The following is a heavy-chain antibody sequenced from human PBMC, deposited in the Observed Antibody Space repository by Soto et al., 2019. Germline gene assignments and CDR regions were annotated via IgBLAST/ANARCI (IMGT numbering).Heavy chain of an antibody. J-gene: IGHJ5*02. V-gene: IGHV3-23*01. D-gene: IGHD3-10*01. CDR1: GFTFDTTD. CDR3: VKNSGWFNT. Sequence: QLLQSGGGLVQPGGSLTLSCAASGFTFDTTDMSWVRQAPGEGLEWVSTIDGSGGITYYADSVKGRFTISRDNSRNTVSLQMNILRGDDTDLYYCVKNSGWFNTWGQGALVTVSS. CDR2: IDGSGGIT.